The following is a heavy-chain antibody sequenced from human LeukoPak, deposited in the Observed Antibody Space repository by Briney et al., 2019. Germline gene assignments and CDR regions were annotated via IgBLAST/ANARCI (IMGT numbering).Heavy chain of an antibody. CDR2: IKPDGSNK. V-gene: IGHV3-7*01. CDR3: AKDAGHGGVDY. J-gene: IGHJ4*02. CDR1: GFTFSDYW. Sequence: GGSLRLSCAASGFTFSDYWMTWVRQAPGKGLEWVANIKPDGSNKYYADSVKGRFTISRDNSKNTLYLQMNSLRAEDTAVYYCAKDAGHGGVDYWGQGTLVTVSS. D-gene: IGHD3-16*01.